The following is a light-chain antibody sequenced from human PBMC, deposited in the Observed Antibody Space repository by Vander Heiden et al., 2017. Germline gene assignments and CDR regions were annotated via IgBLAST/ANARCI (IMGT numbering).Light chain of an antibody. Sequence: SSDLTQPPSVSVSPGQTAQITCSGCALASPTASWYQQKPGQAPLVLIESDTKRTSGSPERLSGAISGTIVTLTISDVQAEDEADYYCQAADSSGTYSVVFGGGTQLTVL. V-gene: IGLV3-25*03. J-gene: IGLJ2*01. CDR3: QAADSSGTYSVV. CDR1: ALASPT. CDR2: SDT.